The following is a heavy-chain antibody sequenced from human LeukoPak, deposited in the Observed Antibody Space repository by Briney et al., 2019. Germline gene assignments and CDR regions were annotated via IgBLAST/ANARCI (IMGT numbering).Heavy chain of an antibody. Sequence: QTGGSLRLSCAASGFTFSSYWMSWVRQAPGKGLEWVANIKQDGSEKYYVDSVKGRFTISRDNAKNPLYLQMNSLRAEDTAVYYCARVYSYGGMGMDFDYWGQGTLVTVSS. V-gene: IGHV3-7*01. CDR2: IKQDGSEK. CDR3: ARVYSYGGMGMDFDY. D-gene: IGHD5-18*01. J-gene: IGHJ4*02. CDR1: GFTFSSYW.